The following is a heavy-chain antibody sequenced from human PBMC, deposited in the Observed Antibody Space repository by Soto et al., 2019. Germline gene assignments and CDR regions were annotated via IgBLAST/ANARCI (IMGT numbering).Heavy chain of an antibody. CDR2: ISGSDDST. V-gene: IGHV3-23*01. Sequence: EVQLLESGGGLVQPGESLRLSCAASGFTFSSYAMRWVRQAPGKGLEWVSVISGSDDSTYYADSVKGRFTISRDNSKNTLYMKMNSLRADDTAVYYCAKRSSSSTFDYWGQGTLVTVSS. D-gene: IGHD6-6*01. CDR3: AKRSSSSTFDY. J-gene: IGHJ4*02. CDR1: GFTFSSYA.